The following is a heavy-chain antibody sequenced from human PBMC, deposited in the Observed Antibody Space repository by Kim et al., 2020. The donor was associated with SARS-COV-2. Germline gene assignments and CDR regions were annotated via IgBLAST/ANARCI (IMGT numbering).Heavy chain of an antibody. CDR2: IYYSGST. J-gene: IGHJ4*02. Sequence: SETLSLTCTVSGGSISSSSYYWGWIRQPPGKGLEWIGSIYYSGSTYYNPSLKSRVTISVDTSKNQFSLKLSSVTAADTAVYYCARREGGATRENYWGQGTLVTVSS. D-gene: IGHD1-26*01. V-gene: IGHV4-39*01. CDR1: GGSISSSSYY. CDR3: ARREGGATRENY.